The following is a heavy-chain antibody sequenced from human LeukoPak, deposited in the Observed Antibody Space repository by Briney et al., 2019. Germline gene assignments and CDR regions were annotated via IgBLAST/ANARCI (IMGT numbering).Heavy chain of an antibody. Sequence: GGSLRLSCTASGFTFDDYAMHWVRQAPGKGLEWVSGISWNSGSIGYADSVKGRFTISRDNAKNSLYLQMNSLRAEDTAVYYCARRAGAYSHPYDYWGQGTLVTVSS. V-gene: IGHV3-9*01. CDR2: ISWNSGSI. CDR3: ARRAGAYSHPYDY. CDR1: GFTFDDYA. J-gene: IGHJ4*02. D-gene: IGHD4/OR15-4a*01.